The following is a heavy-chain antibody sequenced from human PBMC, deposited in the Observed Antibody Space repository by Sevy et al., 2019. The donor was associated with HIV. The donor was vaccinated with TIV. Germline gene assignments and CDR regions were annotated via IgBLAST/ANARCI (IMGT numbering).Heavy chain of an antibody. D-gene: IGHD1-26*01. J-gene: IGHJ5*02. V-gene: IGHV1-18*01. Sequence: ASVKVSCKASGYTLASYGISWVRQAPGQGLEWMGWVTPYNGHKKYAQKLQGRVTMTTDTSTSTAYMELRSLRSDDTAVYYCARCLGGLRPWEYNWFDPWGQGSLVTVSS. CDR3: ARCLGGLRPWEYNWFDP. CDR1: GYTLASYG. CDR2: VTPYNGHK.